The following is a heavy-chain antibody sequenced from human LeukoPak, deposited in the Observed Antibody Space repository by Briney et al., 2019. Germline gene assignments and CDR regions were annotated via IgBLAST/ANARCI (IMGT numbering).Heavy chain of an antibody. D-gene: IGHD3-22*01. Sequence: SETLSLTCTVSGGSISSYYWSRIRQPPGKGLEWIGYIYYSGSTNYNPSLKSRVTISVDTSKNQFSLKLSSVTAADTAVYYCARDSYYYDSSGSTVIDIWGQGTMVTVSS. J-gene: IGHJ3*02. CDR1: GGSISSYY. CDR3: ARDSYYYDSSGSTVIDI. CDR2: IYYSGST. V-gene: IGHV4-59*01.